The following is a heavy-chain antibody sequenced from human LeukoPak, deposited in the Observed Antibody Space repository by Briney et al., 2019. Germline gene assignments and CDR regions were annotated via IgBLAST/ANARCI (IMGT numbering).Heavy chain of an antibody. Sequence: GGSLRLSCAASGFTFSSYTMSWVRQAPGKGLEWVSTITTSDGNTYYADSVKGRFTVSRDNSKNTLYLQMNSLRAEDTAVYYCAKDGGLWVSAHWGDSWGRGTLVAVSS. CDR1: GFTFSSYT. D-gene: IGHD7-27*01. CDR2: ITTSDGNT. V-gene: IGHV3-23*01. J-gene: IGHJ4*02. CDR3: AKDGGLWVSAHWGDS.